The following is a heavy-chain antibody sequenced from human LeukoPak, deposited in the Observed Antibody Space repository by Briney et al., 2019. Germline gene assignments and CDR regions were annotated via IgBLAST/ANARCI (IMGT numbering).Heavy chain of an antibody. CDR2: ISRVSAYI. CDR3: AREGGDGDYYYYMDV. J-gene: IGHJ6*03. D-gene: IGHD2-21*02. V-gene: IGHV3-21*01. CDR1: GFTFTDYS. Sequence: GGSLRLSCSASGFTFTDYSMSWVRQAPGKGLEWVSIISRVSAYIYYADSVKGRFTVSRDNAKSSLYLQMTSLRAEDTAVYFCAREGGDGDYYYYMDVWGKGTTVTVSS.